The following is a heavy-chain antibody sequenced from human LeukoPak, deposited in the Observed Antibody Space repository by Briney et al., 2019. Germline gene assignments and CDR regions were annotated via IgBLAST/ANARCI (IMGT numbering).Heavy chain of an antibody. CDR1: GGSISSYY. D-gene: IGHD1-26*01. J-gene: IGHJ3*02. V-gene: IGHV4-59*01. Sequence: SETLSLTCTVSGGSISSYYWSWIRQPPGKGLEWIGYIYYSGSTNYNPSLKSRVTISVDTSKNQFSLQLSSVTAADTAVYYCARHTGPWELKKRAFDIWGQGTMVTVSS. CDR2: IYYSGST. CDR3: ARHTGPWELKKRAFDI.